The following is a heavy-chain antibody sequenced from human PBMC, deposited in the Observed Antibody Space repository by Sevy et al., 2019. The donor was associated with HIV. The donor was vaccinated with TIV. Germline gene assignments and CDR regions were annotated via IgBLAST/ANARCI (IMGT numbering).Heavy chain of an antibody. CDR2: ISGSGVST. CDR3: AKSSGVAARGYYYGMDV. CDR1: GFTFSSYA. Sequence: GGSLRLSCAASGFTFSSYAMSWVRQAPGKGMEWVSAISGSGVSTYYAHSVKGRFTISRDNSKNTLYLQMNSLRAEDTAVYYCAKSSGVAARGYYYGMDVWGQGTTVTVSS. J-gene: IGHJ6*02. D-gene: IGHD6-6*01. V-gene: IGHV3-23*01.